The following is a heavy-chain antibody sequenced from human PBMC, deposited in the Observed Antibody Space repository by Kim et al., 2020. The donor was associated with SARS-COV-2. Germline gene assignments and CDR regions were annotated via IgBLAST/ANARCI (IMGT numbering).Heavy chain of an antibody. D-gene: IGHD2-2*01. CDR3: ARRTVVPRAFDI. J-gene: IGHJ3*02. V-gene: IGHV4-59*08. Sequence: NHNPSLKSRVPISVDTSKNQFSLKLSSVTAADTAVYYCARRTVVPRAFDIWGQGTMVTVSS.